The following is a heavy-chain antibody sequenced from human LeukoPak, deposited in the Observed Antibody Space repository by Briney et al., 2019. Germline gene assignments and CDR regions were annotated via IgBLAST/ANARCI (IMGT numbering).Heavy chain of an antibody. J-gene: IGHJ6*03. CDR1: GYTFIGYY. CDR3: ARGPEFTLLQGLPGFYYYMDV. CDR2: INPNSGGT. V-gene: IGHV1-2*02. D-gene: IGHD3-10*01. Sequence: ASVKVSCKASGYTFIGYYMHWVRQAPGQGLEWMGRINPNSGGTNYVEKFQGRVIMTRDTSISTAYIELSRLRSDDTAVYYCARGPEFTLLQGLPGFYYYMDVWGKGTTVTVSS.